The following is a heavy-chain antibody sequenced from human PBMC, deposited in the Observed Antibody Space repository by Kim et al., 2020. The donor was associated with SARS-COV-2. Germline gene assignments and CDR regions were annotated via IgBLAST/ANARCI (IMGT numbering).Heavy chain of an antibody. Sequence: GESLKISCKGSGYSFTSYWIGWVRQMPGKGLEWMGIIYPGDSDTRYSPSFQGQVTISADKSISTAYLQWSSLKASDTAMYYCASPRIPTGTTVDAFDIWGQGTMVTVSS. CDR2: IYPGDSDT. V-gene: IGHV5-51*01. CDR3: ASPRIPTGTTVDAFDI. CDR1: GYSFTSYW. D-gene: IGHD1-1*01. J-gene: IGHJ3*02.